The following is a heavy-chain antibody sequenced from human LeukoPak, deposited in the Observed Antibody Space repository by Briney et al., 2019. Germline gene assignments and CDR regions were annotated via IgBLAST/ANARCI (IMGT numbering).Heavy chain of an antibody. D-gene: IGHD3-10*01. CDR1: RFTFSTYW. CDR3: AREGWFGDYYYYYMDV. CDR2: IKQDGSEK. J-gene: IGHJ6*03. V-gene: IGHV3-7*01. Sequence: GGSLRLSCAASRFTFSTYWMSWVRQAPGKGLEWVANIKQDGSEKYYVDSVKGRFTISRDNAKNSLYLQMNSLRAEDTAVYYCAREGWFGDYYYYYMDVWGKGTTVTVSS.